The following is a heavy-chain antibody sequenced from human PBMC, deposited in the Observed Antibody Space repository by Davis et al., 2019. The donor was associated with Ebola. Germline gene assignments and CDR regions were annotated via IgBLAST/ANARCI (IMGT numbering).Heavy chain of an antibody. Sequence: SETLSLTCAVYGGSFSDYFWSWIRQFPGKGLEWIGKVSHGGVSDYNPSLRSRVTISVDTSKNQFSLKMNPVTAADTAVYYCARTTKTSISDSGLGYTYFDHWSQGTLVTVSS. CDR2: VSHGGVS. D-gene: IGHD1-1*01. CDR1: GGSFSDYF. V-gene: IGHV4-34*01. J-gene: IGHJ5*02. CDR3: ARTTKTSISDSGLGYTYFDH.